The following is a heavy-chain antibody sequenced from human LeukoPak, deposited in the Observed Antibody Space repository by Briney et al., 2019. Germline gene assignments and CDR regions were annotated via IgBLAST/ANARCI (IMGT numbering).Heavy chain of an antibody. V-gene: IGHV3-30*02. Sequence: LRYDGTNEFYADSVKGRFTISRDNSDNTLYLQMNSLRAEDTAVYYCARDCSGGSCYDDYWGQGTLVTVSS. CDR2: LRYDGTNE. J-gene: IGHJ4*02. CDR3: ARDCSGGSCYDDY. D-gene: IGHD2-15*01.